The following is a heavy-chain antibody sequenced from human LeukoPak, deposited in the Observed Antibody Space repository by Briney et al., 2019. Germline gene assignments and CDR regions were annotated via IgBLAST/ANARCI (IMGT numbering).Heavy chain of an antibody. Sequence: GGSLRLSCAAPGFTFSSYAMHWVRQAPGKGLEWVAVISYDGSNKYYADSVKGRFTISRDNSKNTLYLQMNSLRAEDTAVYYCARDPSSSSWYTFDPWGQGTLVTVSS. D-gene: IGHD6-13*01. CDR2: ISYDGSNK. V-gene: IGHV3-30-3*01. J-gene: IGHJ5*02. CDR3: ARDPSSSSWYTFDP. CDR1: GFTFSSYA.